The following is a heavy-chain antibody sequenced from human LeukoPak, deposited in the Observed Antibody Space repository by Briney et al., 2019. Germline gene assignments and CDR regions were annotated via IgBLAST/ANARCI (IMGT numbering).Heavy chain of an antibody. D-gene: IGHD3-22*01. V-gene: IGHV4-34*01. J-gene: IGHJ5*02. Sequence: SETLSLTCAVYGGSFSGYYWSWIRQPPGKGLEWIGEINHSGSTNYNPSLKSRVTMSVDTSKNQLSLKLSSVTAADTAVYYCARVGYYDSSGNNWFDPWGQGTLVTVSS. CDR1: GGSFSGYY. CDR2: INHSGST. CDR3: ARVGYYDSSGNNWFDP.